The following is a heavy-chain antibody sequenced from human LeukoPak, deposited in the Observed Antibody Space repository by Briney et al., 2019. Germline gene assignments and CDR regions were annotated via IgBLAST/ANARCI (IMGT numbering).Heavy chain of an antibody. CDR1: GFTFDDYT. CDR3: AKGGASSSWSPLDY. CDR2: ISWDGGST. Sequence: GGSLRLSCAASGFTFDDYTMHWVRQAPGKGLEWVSLISWDGGSTYYADSVKGRFTISRDNSRNSLYLQMNSLRTEDTALYYCAKGGASSSWSPLDYWGQGTLVTVSS. D-gene: IGHD6-13*01. V-gene: IGHV3-43*01. J-gene: IGHJ4*02.